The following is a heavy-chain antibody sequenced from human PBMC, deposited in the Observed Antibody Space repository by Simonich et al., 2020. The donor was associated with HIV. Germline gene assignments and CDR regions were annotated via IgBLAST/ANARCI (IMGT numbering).Heavy chain of an antibody. V-gene: IGHV3-21*01. Sequence: VQLVESGGGLVKPGGALRLSCAASGFTFSSYRMNWVRQAPGKGLEWVSSISSRRSYIYYADSVKGRFTISRDNAKNSLYLQMNSLRAEDTAVYYCARDGRKGSSTSCSDYWGQGTLVTVSS. J-gene: IGHJ4*02. CDR2: ISSRRSYI. CDR1: GFTFSSYR. D-gene: IGHD2-2*01. CDR3: ARDGRKGSSTSCSDY.